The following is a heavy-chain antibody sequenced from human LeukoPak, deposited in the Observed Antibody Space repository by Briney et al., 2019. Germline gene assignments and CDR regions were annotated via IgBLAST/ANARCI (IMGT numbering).Heavy chain of an antibody. D-gene: IGHD2/OR15-2a*01. V-gene: IGHV3-33*01. CDR3: AREGPRGNSQFDY. CDR2: IWYDGSNK. J-gene: IGHJ4*02. CDR1: GFTFSNYG. Sequence: GGSLRLSCAASGFTFSNYGMHWVRQAPGKGLEWVALIWYDGSNKYYTDSVKGRLTISRDNSKDTLFLQMNSLRAEDTAVYYCAREGPRGNSQFDYWGRGTLVTVSS.